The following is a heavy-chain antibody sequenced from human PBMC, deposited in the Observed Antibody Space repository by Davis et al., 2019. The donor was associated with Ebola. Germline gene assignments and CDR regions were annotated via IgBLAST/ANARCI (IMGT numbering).Heavy chain of an antibody. CDR1: GFTFSNFA. D-gene: IGHD3-16*02. Sequence: PGGSLRLSCAASGFTFSNFAMHWVRQAPGKGLEWLAVISSDGSETNYTDSVKGRFTVFRDNAKNTLYLQMNSLRVQDTAVYYCISLSGASWGPGTLVTVSS. CDR2: ISSDGSET. J-gene: IGHJ5*02. V-gene: IGHV3-30*04. CDR3: ISLSGAS.